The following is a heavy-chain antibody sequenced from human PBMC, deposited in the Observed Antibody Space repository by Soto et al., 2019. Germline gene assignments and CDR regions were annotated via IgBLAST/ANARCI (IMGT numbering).Heavy chain of an antibody. D-gene: IGHD7-27*01. Sequence: QVQLQQWGAGLLKPSETLSLTCAVSGGSFSGYYWSGIRQSPGKGLEWIGDINHSGGTNYNPSLKVRIIMAGDTTRSHSSLRLSSVAAANTAVYYSARGLPLSGNFWNGYGYFDPWGLGTLVTVSS. CDR2: INHSGGT. CDR3: ARGLPLSGNFWNGYGYFDP. V-gene: IGHV4-34*01. CDR1: GGSFSGYY. J-gene: IGHJ4*02.